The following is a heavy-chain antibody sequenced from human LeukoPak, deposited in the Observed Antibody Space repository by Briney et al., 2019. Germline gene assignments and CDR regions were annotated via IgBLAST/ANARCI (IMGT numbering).Heavy chain of an antibody. CDR3: ARDIYYDSSGYYGSVY. D-gene: IGHD3-22*01. CDR2: ISSSSSTI. J-gene: IGHJ4*02. Sequence: GVLRLSCAASGFTFGSYSMNWVRQAPGKGLEWVSYISSSSSTIYYADSVKGRFTISRDNAKNSLYLQMNSLRAEDTAVYYCARDIYYDSSGYYGSVYWGQGTLVTVSS. V-gene: IGHV3-48*04. CDR1: GFTFGSYS.